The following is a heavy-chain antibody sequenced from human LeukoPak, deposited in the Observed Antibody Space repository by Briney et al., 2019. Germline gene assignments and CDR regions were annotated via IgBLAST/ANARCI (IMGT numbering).Heavy chain of an antibody. CDR2: ITGSGTNR. V-gene: IGHV3-23*01. CDR1: GFTFSNYA. Sequence: AGGSLRPSCVASGFTFSNYAMSWVRQAPGKGPEWVSAITGSGTNRYYADSLKGRFTTSRDNSRNTVFLQMNSLRHEDTAIYYCVIWGDYDVLTGYYVPDYWGQGTLVTVAS. CDR3: VIWGDYDVLTGYYVPDY. D-gene: IGHD3-9*01. J-gene: IGHJ4*02.